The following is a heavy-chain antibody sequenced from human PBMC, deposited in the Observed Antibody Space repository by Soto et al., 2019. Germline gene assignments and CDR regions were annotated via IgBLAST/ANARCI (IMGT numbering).Heavy chain of an antibody. V-gene: IGHV3-23*01. CDR2: ISGSGGST. CDR1: GFTFYNYD. D-gene: IGHD4-17*01. Sequence: EVQLLESGGGLVQPGGSLRLSCAASGFTFYNYDMNWVRQAPGKGLEWVSGISGSGGSTSYADSVNGRFTISKHNSKNTVYLPVSSLIAEDTAVYYCAKGMYDYGDYFDSWGRGTLVTVSS. CDR3: AKGMYDYGDYFDS. J-gene: IGHJ4*02.